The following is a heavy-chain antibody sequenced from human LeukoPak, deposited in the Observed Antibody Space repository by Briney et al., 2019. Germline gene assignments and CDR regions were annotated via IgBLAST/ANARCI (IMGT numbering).Heavy chain of an antibody. CDR2: ISGSGGST. D-gene: IGHD4-17*01. V-gene: IGHV3-23*01. Sequence: GGSLRLSRAASGFTFSSYAMSWVRQAPGKGLEWVSAISGSGGSTYYADSVKGRFTISRDNSKNTLYLQMNSLRAEDTAVYYCARSGRGTIYGDPFDYWGQGTLVTVSS. CDR3: ARSGRGTIYGDPFDY. CDR1: GFTFSSYA. J-gene: IGHJ4*02.